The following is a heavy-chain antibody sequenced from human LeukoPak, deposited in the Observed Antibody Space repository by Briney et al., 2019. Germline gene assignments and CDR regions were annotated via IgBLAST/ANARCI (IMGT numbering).Heavy chain of an antibody. J-gene: IGHJ4*02. Sequence: GGSLRLSCAASGFFFNNKWMSWVRQAPGKGLEWVGNIQPDGSEQYPVDSVKGRFTISRDNARNSLFLQMNSLRVEDTAVYYCARGPSGYHNTGGQGTLVTVSS. CDR1: GFFFNNKW. V-gene: IGHV3-7*01. CDR3: ARGPSGYHNT. CDR2: IQPDGSEQ. D-gene: IGHD5-12*01.